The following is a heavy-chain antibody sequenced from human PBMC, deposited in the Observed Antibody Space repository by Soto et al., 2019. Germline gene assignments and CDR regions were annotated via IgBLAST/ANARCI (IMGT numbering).Heavy chain of an antibody. CDR3: ARSSIAPRLFMYPFDY. CDR1: GGSISSSSYY. D-gene: IGHD6-6*01. CDR2: IYYSGST. V-gene: IGHV4-39*01. J-gene: IGHJ4*02. Sequence: SETLSLTCTVSGGSISSSSYYWGWIRQPPGKGLEWIGSIYYSGSTYYNPSLKSRVTISVDTSKNQFSLKLSSVTAADTAVYYCARSSIAPRLFMYPFDYWGRGTLVTVSS.